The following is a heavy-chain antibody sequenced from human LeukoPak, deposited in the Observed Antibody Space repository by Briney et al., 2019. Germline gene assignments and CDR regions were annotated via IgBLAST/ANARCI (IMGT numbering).Heavy chain of an antibody. J-gene: IGHJ4*02. D-gene: IGHD1-26*01. CDR1: GGSINNFY. CDR2: ISYSGST. Sequence: PSETLSLTCTVSGGSINNFYWSWFRQPPGKRLEWIAYISYSGSTNYNPSLKSRVTISVDTSKNQFSLKLSSVTAADTAVYYCARHLSGGSYPLDYWGQGTLVTVSS. V-gene: IGHV4-59*08. CDR3: ARHLSGGSYPLDY.